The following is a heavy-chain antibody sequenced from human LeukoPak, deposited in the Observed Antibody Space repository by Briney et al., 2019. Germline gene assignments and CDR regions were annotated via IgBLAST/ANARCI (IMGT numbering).Heavy chain of an antibody. Sequence: PGGSLRLSCAASGFTFSSYGMHWVRQAPGKGLEWVAVISYDGSNKYYADSVKGRFTISRDNSKNTLYLQMNSLRAEDTAVYYCAKDQYYYDSSGSEATYWGQGTLVTVSS. J-gene: IGHJ4*02. CDR2: ISYDGSNK. CDR1: GFTFSSYG. D-gene: IGHD3-22*01. CDR3: AKDQYYYDSSGSEATY. V-gene: IGHV3-30*18.